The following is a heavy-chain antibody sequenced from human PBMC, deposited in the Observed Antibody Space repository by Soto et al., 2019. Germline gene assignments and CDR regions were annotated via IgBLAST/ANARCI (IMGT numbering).Heavy chain of an antibody. CDR2: ISTSGSYT. CDR3: ASQHYYAADR. CDR1: GFTFSDYY. D-gene: IGHD3-10*01. Sequence: QVQLVESGGGLVKPGGSLRLSCAVSGFTFSDYYMSWIRQPPGKGLEWVSFISTSGSYTNYADSVKGRFTISRDNAKNSLYLQMNSLRADDTAVYYSASQHYYAADRWGQGTLVTVSS. J-gene: IGHJ5*02. V-gene: IGHV3-11*05.